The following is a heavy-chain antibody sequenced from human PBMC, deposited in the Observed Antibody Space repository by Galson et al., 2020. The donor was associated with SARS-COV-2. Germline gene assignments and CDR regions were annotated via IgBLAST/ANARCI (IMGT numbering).Heavy chain of an antibody. Sequence: ASVKVSCKASGYTISTYGISWVRQAPGQGLEWMGWISTYNGDTNYAQKFQGRVTLTTDTSTNTAYMELRSLRSDDTAMYYCARDGQIGYDYRAVGSWGQGTLVTVSS. CDR2: ISTYNGDT. D-gene: IGHD5-12*01. J-gene: IGHJ5*02. CDR3: ARDGQIGYDYRAVGS. CDR1: GYTISTYG. V-gene: IGHV1-18*01.